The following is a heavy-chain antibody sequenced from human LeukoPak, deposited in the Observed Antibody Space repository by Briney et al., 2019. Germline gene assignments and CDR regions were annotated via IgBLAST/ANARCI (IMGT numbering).Heavy chain of an antibody. V-gene: IGHV3-21*01. CDR2: INSGSSHI. CDR3: ASGGGSFGY. Sequence: GGSLRLSCTVSGFTFRTYSTNWVRQAPGKGLEWVSSINSGSSHILYADPVKGRFTISRDNAENALFLQMNSLRAEDTAVYYCASGGGSFGYWGQGTLVTVSS. CDR1: GFTFRTYS. J-gene: IGHJ4*02. D-gene: IGHD3-16*01.